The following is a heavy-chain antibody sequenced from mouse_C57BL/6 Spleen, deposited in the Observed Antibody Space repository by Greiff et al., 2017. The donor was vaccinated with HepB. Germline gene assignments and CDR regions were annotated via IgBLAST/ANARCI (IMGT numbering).Heavy chain of an antibody. CDR3: ARSYYGSRGSAMDY. Sequence: EVQLQQSGPELVKPGASVKISCKASGYTFTDYYMNWVKQSHGKSLEWIGDINPNNGGTSYNQKFKGKATLTVDKSSSTAYMELRSLTSEDSAVYYCARSYYGSRGSAMDYWGQGTSVTVSS. CDR2: INPNNGGT. V-gene: IGHV1-26*01. D-gene: IGHD1-1*01. J-gene: IGHJ4*01. CDR1: GYTFTDYY.